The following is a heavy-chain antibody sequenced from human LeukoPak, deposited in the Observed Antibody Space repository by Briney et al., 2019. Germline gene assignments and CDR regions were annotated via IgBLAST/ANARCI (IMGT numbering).Heavy chain of an antibody. CDR2: MNPGSGDT. V-gene: IGHV1-8*01. CDR1: GYSFTSNY. Sequence: ASVKVSCKASGYSFTSNYMHWVRQAPGQGLEWMGWMNPGSGDTAYAQKFQGRVTMTRDTSISTAYMELNSLGSEDTAIYYCARGLGDYNTDWFPVSGYWGQGTLVTVSS. J-gene: IGHJ4*02. D-gene: IGHD3-9*01. CDR3: ARGLGDYNTDWFPVSGY.